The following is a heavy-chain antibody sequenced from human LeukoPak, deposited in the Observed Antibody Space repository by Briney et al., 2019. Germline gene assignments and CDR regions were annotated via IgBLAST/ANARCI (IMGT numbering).Heavy chain of an antibody. Sequence: SETLSLTCAVSGGSISSSNWWSWVRQPPGKGLEWIGEIYHSGSTNYNPSLKSRVTISVDKSKNQFSLKLSSVTAADTAVYYCARGRGSYSDVSAFDIWGQGTMVTVSS. CDR1: GGSISSSNW. J-gene: IGHJ3*02. D-gene: IGHD1-26*01. V-gene: IGHV4-4*02. CDR2: IYHSGST. CDR3: ARGRGSYSDVSAFDI.